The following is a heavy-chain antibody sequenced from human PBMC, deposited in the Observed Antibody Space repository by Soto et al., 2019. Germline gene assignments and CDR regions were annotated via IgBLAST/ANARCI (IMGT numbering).Heavy chain of an antibody. CDR1: GGSISSGDTY. V-gene: IGHV4-30-4*01. J-gene: IGHJ4*02. D-gene: IGHD1-26*01. Sequence: QVQLQESGPGLVKPSQTLSLTCTDSGGSISSGDTYWSWIRQTPGKGLKWIGYIFYRGTTDYNPSLESRITISVDTSQNQFSLKLTSVTAADTAVYYCARARSRWELFFDYWGQGTLVTVSS. CDR3: ARARSRWELFFDY. CDR2: IFYRGTT.